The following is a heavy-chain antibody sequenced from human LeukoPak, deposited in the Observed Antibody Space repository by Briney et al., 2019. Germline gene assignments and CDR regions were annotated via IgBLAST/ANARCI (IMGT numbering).Heavy chain of an antibody. J-gene: IGHJ4*02. CDR2: VGTAGDT. CDR1: GFTFSNYD. CDR3: ARSPRGSSGWSFYFDY. Sequence: GGSLRFSCAASGFTFSNYDMHWVRQAAGKGLEWVSSVGTAGDTYYAGSVKGRFTISRENAKNSLYLQMNSLRAGDTAMYYCARSPRGSSGWSFYFDYWGQGTLVTVSS. V-gene: IGHV3-13*01. D-gene: IGHD6-19*01.